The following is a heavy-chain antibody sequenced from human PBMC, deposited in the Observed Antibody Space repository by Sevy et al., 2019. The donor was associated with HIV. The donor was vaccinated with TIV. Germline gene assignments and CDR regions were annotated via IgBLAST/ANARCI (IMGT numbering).Heavy chain of an antibody. V-gene: IGHV3-33*01. Sequence: GGSLRLSCAASGFTFSSYGMHWVRQAPGKGLEWVAVIWYDGSNKYYADSVKGRFIISRDNSKNTLYLQMNSLRAEDTAVYYCARDPTFCSGGSCYSGHYYYYGMDVWGQGTTVTVSS. J-gene: IGHJ6*02. D-gene: IGHD2-15*01. CDR3: ARDPTFCSGGSCYSGHYYYYGMDV. CDR1: GFTFSSYG. CDR2: IWYDGSNK.